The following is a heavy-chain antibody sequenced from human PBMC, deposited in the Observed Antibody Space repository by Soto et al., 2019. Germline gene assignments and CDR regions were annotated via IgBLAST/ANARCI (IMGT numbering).Heavy chain of an antibody. D-gene: IGHD2-2*01. CDR3: ARRGSASWRNWFDS. J-gene: IGHJ5*01. Sequence: AETLSLTCSVSGGSITGTIDYWGWIRQSPGKGLEWIGNIYYDGSSFYNPSLKSRVTISVDTSKRQFSLRVSSVTAADTAVYYCARRGSASWRNWFDSWAHGTLVTSPQ. CDR2: IYYDGSS. V-gene: IGHV4-39*01. CDR1: GGSITGTIDY.